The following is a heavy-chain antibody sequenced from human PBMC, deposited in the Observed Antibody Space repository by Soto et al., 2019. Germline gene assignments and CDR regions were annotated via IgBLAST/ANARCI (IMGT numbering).Heavy chain of an antibody. Sequence: QVQLVQSGAEVKKPGSPVKVSCKASGGTFSSYAISWVRQAPGQGLDWMGGILPILGTANNARKFQGRVTITADRSTSTAYIELSSLRSEDTAVYYCARASTLTVHCGSVSCPRMDVWGQGTTVTVSS. CDR3: ARASTLTVHCGSVSCPRMDV. V-gene: IGHV1-69*06. D-gene: IGHD2-2*01. J-gene: IGHJ6*02. CDR2: ILPILGTA. CDR1: GGTFSSYA.